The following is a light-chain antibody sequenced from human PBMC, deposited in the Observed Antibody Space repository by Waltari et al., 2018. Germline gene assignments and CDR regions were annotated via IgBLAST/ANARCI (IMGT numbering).Light chain of an antibody. V-gene: IGLV2-14*03. J-gene: IGLJ1*01. CDR1: SSDIGAYNY. CDR3: NSHTTVSSLV. CDR2: DVT. Sequence: QSALTQPASVSGSPGQSITISCTGTSSDIGAYNYVSWYQQHPGKAPKLLIYDVTYRPSGVSIRFSVSKSGNTASLTISGLQAEDEADYYCNSHTTVSSLVFGTGTKVTVL.